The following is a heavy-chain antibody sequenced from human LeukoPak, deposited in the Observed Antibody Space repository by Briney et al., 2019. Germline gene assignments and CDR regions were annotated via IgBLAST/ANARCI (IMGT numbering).Heavy chain of an antibody. D-gene: IGHD3-10*01. CDR1: GFTFSSYG. CDR2: IWYDGSNK. V-gene: IGHV3-33*01. Sequence: GRSLRLSCAASGFTFSSYGMHWVRQAPGKGLEWVAVIWYDGSNKYYADSVEGRFTISRDNSKNTLYLQMNSLRAEDTAVYYCARGSYYYGSGSYFSGYWGQGTLVTVSS. J-gene: IGHJ4*02. CDR3: ARGSYYYGSGSYFSGY.